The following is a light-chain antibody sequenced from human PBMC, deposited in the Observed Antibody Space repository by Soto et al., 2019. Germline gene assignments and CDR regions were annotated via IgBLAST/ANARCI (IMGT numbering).Light chain of an antibody. V-gene: IGLV2-11*01. CDR3: CSYAASDPWV. CDR2: DVS. J-gene: IGLJ3*02. CDR1: NSDVGSYNY. Sequence: QSALTQPRSVSGSPGQSVTISCTGTNSDVGSYNYVSWYQQHPGKAPKLMISDVSQRPSGVPDRFSGSKSGNTASLTISGLQAEDEADYYCCSYAASDPWVFGGGTKLPVL.